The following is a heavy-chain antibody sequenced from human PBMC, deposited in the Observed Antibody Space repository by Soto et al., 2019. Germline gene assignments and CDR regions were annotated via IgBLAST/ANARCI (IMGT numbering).Heavy chain of an antibody. CDR1: GFTFSSYA. D-gene: IGHD3-9*01. Sequence: GGSLRLSCAASGFTFSSYAMSWVRQAPGKGLEWVSAISGSGGSTYYADSVKGRFTVTKDNSKNTLYLQMNSLRAEDTAVYYCAKDVPLGDYDILTGYPNWGQGTLVTVSS. V-gene: IGHV3-23*01. CDR3: AKDVPLGDYDILTGYPN. J-gene: IGHJ4*02. CDR2: ISGSGGST.